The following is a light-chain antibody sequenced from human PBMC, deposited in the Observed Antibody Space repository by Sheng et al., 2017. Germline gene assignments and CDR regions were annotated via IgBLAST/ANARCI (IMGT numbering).Light chain of an antibody. CDR3: QQYGSSPSGGGFT. V-gene: IGKV3-20*01. J-gene: IGKJ3*01. Sequence: EIVLTQSPGTLSLSPGERATLSCRASQSVSSSYLAWYQQKPGQAPRLLIYGASSRATGIPDRFSGSGSGTDFTLTISRLEPEDFAVYYCQQYGSSPSGGGFTFGPSGPKWISN. CDR1: QSVSSSY. CDR2: GAS.